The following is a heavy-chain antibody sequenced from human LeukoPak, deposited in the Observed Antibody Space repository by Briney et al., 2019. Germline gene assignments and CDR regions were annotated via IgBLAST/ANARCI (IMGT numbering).Heavy chain of an antibody. CDR2: IKPDGSEK. V-gene: IGHV3-7*01. D-gene: IGHD2-15*01. Sequence: PGGSLRLSCVASGFTFSSYWMNWVRQAPGKGLEWVAIIKPDGSEKFYADSVRGRFTISGDNAKNSLYLQMNSLRADDTAVYYCARGDSWSWDNWGQGTLVTVSS. J-gene: IGHJ4*02. CDR1: GFTFSSYW. CDR3: ARGDSWSWDN.